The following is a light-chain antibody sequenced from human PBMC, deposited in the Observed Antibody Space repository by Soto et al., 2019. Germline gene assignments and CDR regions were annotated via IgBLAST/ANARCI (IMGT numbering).Light chain of an antibody. J-gene: IGLJ1*01. CDR2: DIN. Sequence: QSALTQPASVSGSPGQSITISCTGTSSDVGNYIFVSWYRQHPGKAPKLMIYDINNRPSGVSNRVSGSKSGNTASLTISGLQAEDEADYYCVSYTTSASYVFGTGTKLTVL. CDR3: VSYTTSASYV. CDR1: SSDVGNYIF. V-gene: IGLV2-14*01.